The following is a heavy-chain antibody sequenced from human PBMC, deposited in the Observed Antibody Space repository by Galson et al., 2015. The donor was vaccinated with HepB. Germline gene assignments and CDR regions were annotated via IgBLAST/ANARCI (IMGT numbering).Heavy chain of an antibody. Sequence: SETLSLTCTVSGGSISSYYWSWIRQPPGKGLEWIGYIFYSGSTNYNPSLKSRVTMSVDTSKNQFSLKLSSVTAADTAVYYCARPDYGGNLHAFDIWGQGTMVTVSS. CDR1: GGSISSYY. D-gene: IGHD4-23*01. V-gene: IGHV4-59*08. CDR2: IFYSGST. J-gene: IGHJ3*02. CDR3: ARPDYGGNLHAFDI.